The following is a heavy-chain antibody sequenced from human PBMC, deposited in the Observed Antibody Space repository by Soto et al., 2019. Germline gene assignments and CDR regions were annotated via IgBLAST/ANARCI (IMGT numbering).Heavy chain of an antibody. CDR2: ISSSSSYI. CDR1: GFNFSSYS. J-gene: IGHJ5*02. Sequence: PGGSLRLSCAASGFNFSSYSMNWVRQAPGKGLEWVSSISSSSSYIYYADSVKGRFTISRDNAKNSLYLQMNSLRAEDTAVYYCCPTELGWLDPWGQGTLVTVSS. CDR3: CPTELGWLDP. V-gene: IGHV3-21*01. D-gene: IGHD1-7*01.